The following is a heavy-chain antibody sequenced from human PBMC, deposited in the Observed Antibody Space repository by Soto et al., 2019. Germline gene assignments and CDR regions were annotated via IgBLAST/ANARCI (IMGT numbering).Heavy chain of an antibody. CDR1: GGSISSSSYY. J-gene: IGHJ5*02. CDR3: ARDGGWFDP. V-gene: IGHV4-39*07. CDR2: IYVSGNT. Sequence: QLQLQESGPGLVKPSETLSLTCTVSGGSISSSSYYWGWIRQPPGKGLEWIGSIYVSGNTNYNPSLKSRVTMSVDTSTGQFSLKVSSVTAAETAVYYCARDGGWFDPWGQGALVTVSS. D-gene: IGHD3-16*01.